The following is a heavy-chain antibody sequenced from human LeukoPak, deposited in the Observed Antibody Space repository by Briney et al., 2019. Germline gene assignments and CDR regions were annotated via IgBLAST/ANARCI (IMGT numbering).Heavy chain of an antibody. CDR1: GGSISGSSWF. J-gene: IGHJ4*02. Sequence: PSETLSLTCTVSGGSISGSSWFWGWSRQPPGKGLEWIGSVSSGGTTYYNPSLKSRVTISVDTSKNQFSLKLSSVTAADTAVYYCAREGGSYFSAPFDYWGQGTLVTVSS. V-gene: IGHV4-39*07. CDR2: VSSGGTT. D-gene: IGHD1-26*01. CDR3: AREGGSYFSAPFDY.